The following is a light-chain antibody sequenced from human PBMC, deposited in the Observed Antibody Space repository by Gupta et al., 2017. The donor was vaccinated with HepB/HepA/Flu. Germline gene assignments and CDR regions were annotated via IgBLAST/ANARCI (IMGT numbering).Light chain of an antibody. CDR2: TSN. V-gene: IGLV1-44*01. Sequence: QSLLTQPPSASGTPGQRVTISCSGGSSNIGGRTVNWYQHFPGTAPKLLIYTSNQRPSGIPDRFSGSRSGTSASLAISGLQHEDEADYYCAAWDDSLKGWVFGGGTKLTVL. J-gene: IGLJ2*01. CDR3: AAWDDSLKGWV. CDR1: SSNIGGRT.